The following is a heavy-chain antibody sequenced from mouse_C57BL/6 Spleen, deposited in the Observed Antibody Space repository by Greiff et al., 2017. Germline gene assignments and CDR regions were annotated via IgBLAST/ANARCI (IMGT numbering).Heavy chain of an antibody. CDR2: IDPENGDT. Sequence: EVQLQQSGAELVRPGASVKLSCTASGFNIKDDYMHWVKQRPEQGLEWIGWIDPENGDTEYASKFQGKATITADTSSNTAYLQLSSPTSEDTAVYYCSHSNYYAMDYWGQGTSVTVSS. V-gene: IGHV14-4*01. J-gene: IGHJ4*01. CDR1: GFNIKDDY. D-gene: IGHD2-5*01. CDR3: SHSNYYAMDY.